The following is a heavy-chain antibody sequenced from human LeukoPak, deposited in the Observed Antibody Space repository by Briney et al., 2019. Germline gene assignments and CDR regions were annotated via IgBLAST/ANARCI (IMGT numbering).Heavy chain of an antibody. J-gene: IGHJ6*03. CDR2: ISSSGSTI. CDR1: GFTFSDYY. CDR3: ARDEVFSGTTGTTRRSFYYYYYMDV. D-gene: IGHD1-1*01. Sequence: GGSLRLSCAASGFTFSDYYMSWIRQAPGKGLEWVSYISSSGSTIYYADSVRGRFTISRDNAKNSLYLQMNSLRAEDTAVYYCARDEVFSGTTGTTRRSFYYYYYMDVWGKGTTVTISS. V-gene: IGHV3-11*01.